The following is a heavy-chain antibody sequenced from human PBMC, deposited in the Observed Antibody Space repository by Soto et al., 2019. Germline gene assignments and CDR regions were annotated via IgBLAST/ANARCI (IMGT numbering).Heavy chain of an antibody. CDR3: VRQPGGVATPGDDY. D-gene: IGHD2-15*01. CDR1: GYPFSAFD. J-gene: IGHJ4*02. CDR2: MNPDSGDT. V-gene: IGHV1-8*01. Sequence: QVQLVQSGAEVKKPGASVKVSCEASGYPFSAFDINWVRQAGGQGLEWMGWMNPDSGDTAFAQRFQDRITMTRSTSISTAYMELGRLTSGDTAVYFCVRQPGGVATPGDDYWGQGTLVTVSS.